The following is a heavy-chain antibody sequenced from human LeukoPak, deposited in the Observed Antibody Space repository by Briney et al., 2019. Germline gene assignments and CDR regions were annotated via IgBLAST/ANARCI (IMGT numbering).Heavy chain of an antibody. Sequence: GGSLRLSCAASGFTFSSYGMHWVRQAPGKGLEWVAFIRYDGSNKYYADSVKGRFTISRDNAKNSLYLQMNSLRAEDTALYYCAKGGCGGDCYPRADYYYGMDVWGQGTTVTVSS. V-gene: IGHV3-30*02. CDR3: AKGGCGGDCYPRADYYYGMDV. CDR1: GFTFSSYG. CDR2: IRYDGSNK. J-gene: IGHJ6*02. D-gene: IGHD2-21*02.